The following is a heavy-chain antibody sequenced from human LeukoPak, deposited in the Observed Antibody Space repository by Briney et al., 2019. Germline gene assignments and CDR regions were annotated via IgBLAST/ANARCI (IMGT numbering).Heavy chain of an antibody. V-gene: IGHV3-7*05. Sequence: PGGSLRLSCAASGFTFSNYWMNWVRQAPGKGLEWVANIKQDGSAKYYVDSVKGRFTISRDNAKNSLYLQMNSLGAEDTAVYYCTTQYSSGPPGYWGQGTLVTVSS. D-gene: IGHD6-19*01. CDR1: GFTFSNYW. CDR2: IKQDGSAK. J-gene: IGHJ4*02. CDR3: TTQYSSGPPGY.